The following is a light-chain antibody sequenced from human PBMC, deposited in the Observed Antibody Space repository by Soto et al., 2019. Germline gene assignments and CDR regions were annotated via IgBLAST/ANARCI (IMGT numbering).Light chain of an antibody. J-gene: IGKJ5*01. CDR2: AAS. CDR3: QQSYSTPIT. Sequence: DIQMTPSPSSLSASVVYRVTITCRASQSISSSLSWYLQKPGKAPNLLIYAASSLQSGVPSRFSGSGSGTDFSLTISSLQPEDFATYYCQQSYSTPITFGQGTRLEIK. V-gene: IGKV1-39*01. CDR1: QSISSS.